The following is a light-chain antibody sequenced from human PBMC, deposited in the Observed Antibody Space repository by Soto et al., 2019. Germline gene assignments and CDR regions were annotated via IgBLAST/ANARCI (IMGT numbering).Light chain of an antibody. CDR3: QQYNNWPKT. V-gene: IGKV3-15*01. CDR1: QSVSSN. CDR2: GAS. Sequence: EIVMTHSPATLSVSPGERATLSCRASQSVSSNLAWYQQKPGQAPRLLIYGASTRATGIPARFSGSGFGTEFTLTISSLQSEDFAVYYCQQYNNWPKTFGQGTKV. J-gene: IGKJ1*01.